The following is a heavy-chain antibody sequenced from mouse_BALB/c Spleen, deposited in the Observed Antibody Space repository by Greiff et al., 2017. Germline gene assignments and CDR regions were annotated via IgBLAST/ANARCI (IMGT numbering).Heavy chain of an antibody. D-gene: IGHD1-1*01. CDR1: GDSITSGY. CDR2: ISYSGST. Sequence: EVHLVESGPSLVKPSQTLSLTCSVTGDSITSGYWNWIRKFPGNKLEYMGYISYSGSTYYNPSLKSRISITRDTSKNQYYLQLNSVTTEDTATYYCARCPRYYGSSLSYAMDYWGQGTSVTVSS. J-gene: IGHJ4*01. V-gene: IGHV3-8*02. CDR3: ARCPRYYGSSLSYAMDY.